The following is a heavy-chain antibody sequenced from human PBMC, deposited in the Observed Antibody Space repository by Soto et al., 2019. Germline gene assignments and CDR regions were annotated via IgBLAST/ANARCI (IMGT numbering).Heavy chain of an antibody. CDR2: INPNSGGT. V-gene: IGHV1-2*04. CDR1: GYTFTGYY. CDR3: ARDRRIAAAGTPDYYYYGMDV. Sequence: ASVKVSCKASGYTFTGYYMHWVRQAPGQGLEWMGWINPNSGGTNYAQKFQGWVTMTRDTSISTAYMELSRLRSDDTAVYYCARDRRIAAAGTPDYYYYGMDVWGQGTTVNVSS. D-gene: IGHD6-13*01. J-gene: IGHJ6*02.